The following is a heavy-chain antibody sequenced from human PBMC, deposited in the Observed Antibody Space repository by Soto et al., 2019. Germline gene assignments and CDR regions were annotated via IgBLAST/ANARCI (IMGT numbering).Heavy chain of an antibody. J-gene: IGHJ5*02. D-gene: IGHD5-12*01. CDR3: AREVDIVATWGWFDP. Sequence: QVQLVQSGAEVKKLGSSVKVSCKASGGTFSSYAISWVRQAPGQGLEWMGGIIPIFGTANYAQKFQGRVTITADESTSTAYMELSSLRSEDTAVYYCAREVDIVATWGWFDPWGQGTLVTVSS. V-gene: IGHV1-69*01. CDR2: IIPIFGTA. CDR1: GGTFSSYA.